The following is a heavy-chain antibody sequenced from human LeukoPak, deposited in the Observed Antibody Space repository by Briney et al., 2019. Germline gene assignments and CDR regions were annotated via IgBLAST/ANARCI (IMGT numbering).Heavy chain of an antibody. J-gene: IGHJ4*02. CDR1: GFTFSSYS. D-gene: IGHD6-13*01. Sequence: PGGSLRLSCAASGFTFSSYSMNWVRQAPGKGLEWVSSISSSSSYIYYADSVKGRFTISRDNAKNSLYLQMNSLRAVNTAVYYCGKKGAAAGSLSYPFDYWGQGTLVTVSS. CDR2: ISSSSSYI. CDR3: GKKGAAAGSLSYPFDY. V-gene: IGHV3-21*04.